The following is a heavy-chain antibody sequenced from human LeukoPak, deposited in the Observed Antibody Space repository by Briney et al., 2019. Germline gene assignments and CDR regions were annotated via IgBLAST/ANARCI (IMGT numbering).Heavy chain of an antibody. CDR2: INTDGSST. J-gene: IGHJ4*02. Sequence: GGSLRLSCAASGFTFSSYWMHWVRQAPGKGLVWVSHINTDGSSTNYADSVKGRFTISRDNAKNTVYLQMNSLRAEDTAVYYCARDKALWYCGQGTLVTVSS. CDR3: ARDKALWY. CDR1: GFTFSSYW. V-gene: IGHV3-74*01.